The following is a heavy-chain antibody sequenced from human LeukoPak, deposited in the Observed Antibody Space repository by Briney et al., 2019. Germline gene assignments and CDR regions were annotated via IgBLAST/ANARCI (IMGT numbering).Heavy chain of an antibody. J-gene: IGHJ4*02. D-gene: IGHD3-10*01. CDR2: ISSSSSYI. V-gene: IGHV3-21*01. Sequence: GSLRLSCAASGFTFSSYSMNWVRQAPGKGLEWVSSISSSSSYIYYADSVKGRFTISRDNAKNSLYLQMNSLRAEDTAVYYCARGEITLYYYGSGSYYGTDYWGQGTLVTVCS. CDR1: GFTFSSYS. CDR3: ARGEITLYYYGSGSYYGTDY.